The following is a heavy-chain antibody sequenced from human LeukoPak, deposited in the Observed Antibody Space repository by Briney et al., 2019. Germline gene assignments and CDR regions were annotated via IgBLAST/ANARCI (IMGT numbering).Heavy chain of an antibody. J-gene: IGHJ5*02. CDR2: IDNDGSST. CDR3: TSSTNPLYRTWKFDP. Sequence: PGGSLRLSCAASGFTFSGYWMDWVRQAPGKGLVWVSGIDNDGSSTSYADSVKGRFTISRDNGKNTLYLQMNSLRVEDTAVYYCTSSTNPLYRTWKFDPWGQGTLVTVSS. V-gene: IGHV3-74*01. CDR1: GFTFSGYW. D-gene: IGHD1-1*01.